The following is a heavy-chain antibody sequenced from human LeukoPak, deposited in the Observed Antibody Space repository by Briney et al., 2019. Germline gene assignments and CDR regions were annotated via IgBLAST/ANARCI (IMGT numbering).Heavy chain of an antibody. J-gene: IGHJ6*03. Sequence: PGRSLRLSCTASGFNFSNYALHWVRQAPGKGLEWVAVISYDGSDKYYADSVKGRFTISRDNSKNTLYLQINSLRTEDTAVYYCAKDFSWDYYGSGSHNNYYYYYYMDIWGKGTTVTISS. CDR1: GFNFSNYA. CDR3: AKDFSWDYYGSGSHNNYYYYYYMDI. V-gene: IGHV3-30*04. D-gene: IGHD3-10*01. CDR2: ISYDGSDK.